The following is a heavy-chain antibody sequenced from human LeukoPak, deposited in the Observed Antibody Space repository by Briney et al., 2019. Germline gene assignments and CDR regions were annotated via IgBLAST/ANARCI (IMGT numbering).Heavy chain of an antibody. CDR1: GGSISSYY. D-gene: IGHD7-27*01. CDR2: IYYSGST. V-gene: IGHV4-59*01. CDR3: ARDLTNWGRGRYFDY. J-gene: IGHJ4*02. Sequence: SETLSLTCTVSGGSISSYYWSWIGQPPGKGLEWIWYIYYSGSTNYNPSLKSQVTISVDTSKNQFSLRLSSVTAADTAVYYCARDLTNWGRGRYFDYWGQGTLVTVSS.